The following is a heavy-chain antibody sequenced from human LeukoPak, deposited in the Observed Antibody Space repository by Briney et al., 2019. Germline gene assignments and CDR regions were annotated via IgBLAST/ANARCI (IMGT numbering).Heavy chain of an antibody. CDR2: IYHSGST. CDR1: GGSISSSNW. CDR3: VRQIERDGYDY. Sequence: PSGTLSHTCAVSGGSISSSNWWSWVRQPPGKGLEWIGEIYHSGSTNYNPPLKSRVTMSADTSKKQFSLNLSSVTAADTAVYYCVRQIERDGYDYWGQGTLVTVSS. D-gene: IGHD5-24*01. V-gene: IGHV4-4*02. J-gene: IGHJ4*02.